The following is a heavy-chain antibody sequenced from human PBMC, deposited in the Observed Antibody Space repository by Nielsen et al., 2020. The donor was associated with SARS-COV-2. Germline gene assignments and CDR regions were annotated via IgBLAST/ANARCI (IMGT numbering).Heavy chain of an antibody. CDR1: GGSISSYY. Sequence: SETLSLTCTVSGGSISSYYWSWIRQPPGKGLEWIGYIYYSGSTNYNPSLKSRVTISVDTSKNQFSLQLNSVTPEDTAVYYCARGVPPQHYYLDYWGQGTLVTVSS. CDR3: ARGVPPQHYYLDY. V-gene: IGHV4-59*12. CDR2: IYYSGST. D-gene: IGHD6-13*01. J-gene: IGHJ4*02.